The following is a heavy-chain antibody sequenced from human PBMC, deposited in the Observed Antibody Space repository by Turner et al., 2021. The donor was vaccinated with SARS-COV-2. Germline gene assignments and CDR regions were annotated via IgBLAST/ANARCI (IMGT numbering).Heavy chain of an antibody. V-gene: IGHV4-39*01. CDR2: IYYSGSA. Sequence: QLQLQESGPGLAKPSETLSRPCTVTCGSISSSNYYWSWIRQPPGQGLEWIGNIYYSGSAYYNPSLKSRVTISVDPSKNQFSLKLTSVTAADTAVYYCARLMDTAMDYYGTDVWGQGTTVTVSS. J-gene: IGHJ6*02. CDR1: CGSISSSNYY. CDR3: ARLMDTAMDYYGTDV. D-gene: IGHD5-18*01.